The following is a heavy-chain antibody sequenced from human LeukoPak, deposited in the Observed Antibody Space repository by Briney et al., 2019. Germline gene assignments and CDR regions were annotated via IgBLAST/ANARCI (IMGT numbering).Heavy chain of an antibody. J-gene: IGHJ5*02. D-gene: IGHD2-2*01. Sequence: PSENLSLTCAVYGGSFSGYYWSWIRQPPGKGLEWIGEINHSGSTNYNPSLKSRVTISVDTSKNQFSLKLSSVTAADTAVYYCASLNRCSSTSCGNWFDPWGQGTLVTVSS. V-gene: IGHV4-34*01. CDR1: GGSFSGYY. CDR2: INHSGST. CDR3: ASLNRCSSTSCGNWFDP.